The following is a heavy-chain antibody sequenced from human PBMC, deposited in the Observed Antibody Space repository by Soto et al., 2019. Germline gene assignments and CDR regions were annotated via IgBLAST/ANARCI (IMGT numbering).Heavy chain of an antibody. J-gene: IGHJ5*02. CDR1: GYTFTSYG. V-gene: IGHV1-3*01. Sequence: QVQLLQSGAEVKKPGASVKVSCKASGYTFTSYGIHWVRQVPGQRLEWMGWINAANGDTKYSPKFQGRVTITRDTSASTAYMELSSLRSEDTAVYYCVRRHVSATGIDWFDPWGQGTLVTVSS. D-gene: IGHD6-13*01. CDR2: INAANGDT. CDR3: VRRHVSATGIDWFDP.